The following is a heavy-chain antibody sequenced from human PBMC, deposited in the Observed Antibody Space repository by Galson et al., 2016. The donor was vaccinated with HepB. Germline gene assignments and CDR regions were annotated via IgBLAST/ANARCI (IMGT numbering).Heavy chain of an antibody. Sequence: SLRLSCAASGFIFSSYGMHWVRQAPGKGLEWVAVIWYDGSNKYYADSVKGRFTISRDNSKNTLYLQMNSLRAEDTAVYYCARSQGNWAPLSYYMDVWGKGTTVTVSS. CDR1: GFIFSSYG. D-gene: IGHD7-27*01. J-gene: IGHJ6*03. CDR3: ARSQGNWAPLSYYMDV. V-gene: IGHV3-33*01. CDR2: IWYDGSNK.